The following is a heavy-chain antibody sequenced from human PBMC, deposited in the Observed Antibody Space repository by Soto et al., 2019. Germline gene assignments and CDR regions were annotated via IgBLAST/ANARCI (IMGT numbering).Heavy chain of an antibody. D-gene: IGHD2-21*02. V-gene: IGHV4-38-2*01. Sequence: SETLSLTCAVSGSSISSGYYWGWARQPPGKGLEWVGSMYHNGRTYYNPSLKNRVTISVDTSKNQFSLKLSSVTAADTAVFYCARGWGGGDEAYFDFWGQGILGTVSS. CDR3: ARGWGGGDEAYFDF. J-gene: IGHJ4*02. CDR2: MYHNGRT. CDR1: GSSISSGYY.